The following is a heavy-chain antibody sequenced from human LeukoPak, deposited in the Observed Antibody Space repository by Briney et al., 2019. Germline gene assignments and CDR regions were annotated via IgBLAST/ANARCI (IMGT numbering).Heavy chain of an antibody. CDR3: ARDLHGGYSSDY. CDR1: GFTFNNFG. CDR2: MGYEGIHK. V-gene: IGHV3-30*02. Sequence: GGSLRLSCAASGFTFNNFGMHWVRQAPGKGLEWVAFMGYEGIHKYYADSVKGRFTISKDNSKATLYLQMHSLRPEDTAVYYCARDLHGGYSSDYWGQGTLVTVSS. J-gene: IGHJ4*02. D-gene: IGHD4-23*01.